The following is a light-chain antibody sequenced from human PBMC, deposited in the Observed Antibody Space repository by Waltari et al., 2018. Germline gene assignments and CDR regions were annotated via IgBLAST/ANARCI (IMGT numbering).Light chain of an antibody. V-gene: IGKV3-15*01. Sequence: EIVMTRSPATLSLSPGESATLSCKASQNVYTNLAWYQQKPGQAPRLLISGASARATGVPSRFRGSGSGTEFTLTISSLQSDDFAVYYCQQYNTWPPLTFGGGTRVDIK. CDR1: QNVYTN. CDR2: GAS. CDR3: QQYNTWPPLT. J-gene: IGKJ4*01.